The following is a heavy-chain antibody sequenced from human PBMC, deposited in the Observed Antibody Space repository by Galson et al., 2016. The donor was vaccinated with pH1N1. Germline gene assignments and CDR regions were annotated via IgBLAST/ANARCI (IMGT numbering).Heavy chain of an antibody. D-gene: IGHD6-19*01. V-gene: IGHV3-23*01. CDR3: VSPKTAHIPLAGLFHH. CDR1: GFTFSSYG. J-gene: IGHJ4*02. CDR2: VSGSGIST. Sequence: SLRLSCATPGFTFSSYGMSWVRQAPGKGLEWVSAVSGSGISTYFADSVKGRFTISRDNSKSTLFLHMNSLRAEDAAIYYCVSPKTAHIPLAGLFHHWGQGALVTVSS.